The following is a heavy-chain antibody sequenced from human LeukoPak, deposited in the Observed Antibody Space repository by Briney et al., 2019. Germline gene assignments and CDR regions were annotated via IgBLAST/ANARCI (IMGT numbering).Heavy chain of an antibody. J-gene: IGHJ4*02. Sequence: GASVKVSCKASGYTFTGYYMHWVRQAPGQGLEWMGWINPNSGGTNYAQKFQGRATMTRNTSISTAYMELSSLRSEDTAVYYCARGMWQGQLVDYWGQGTLVTVSS. CDR2: INPNSGGT. CDR1: GYTFTGYY. V-gene: IGHV1-2*02. D-gene: IGHD6-6*01. CDR3: ARGMWQGQLVDY.